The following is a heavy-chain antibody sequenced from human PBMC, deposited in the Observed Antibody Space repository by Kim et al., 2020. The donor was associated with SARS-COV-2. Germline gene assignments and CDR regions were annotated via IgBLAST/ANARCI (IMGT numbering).Heavy chain of an antibody. V-gene: IGHV4-59*01. CDR3: ARGVLRYFDWLFDYNWFDP. D-gene: IGHD3-9*01. CDR1: GGSISSYY. Sequence: SETLSLTCTVSGGSISSYYWSWIRQPPGKGLEWIGYIYYSGSTNYNPSLKSRVTISVDTSKNQFSLKLSSVTAADTAVYYCARGVLRYFDWLFDYNWFDPWGQGTLVTVSS. CDR2: IYYSGST. J-gene: IGHJ5*02.